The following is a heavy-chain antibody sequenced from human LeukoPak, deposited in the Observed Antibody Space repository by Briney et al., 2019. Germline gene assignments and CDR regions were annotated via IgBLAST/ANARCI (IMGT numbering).Heavy chain of an antibody. CDR2: IYYSGST. CDR1: GGSISSSSYY. V-gene: IGHV4-39*01. D-gene: IGHD3-22*01. CDR3: AEGGYYDSSGYYYEWIFDY. Sequence: PSETLSLTCTVSGGSISSSSYYWGWIRQPPGKGLEWIGSIYYSGSTYYNPSLKSRVTISVDTPKNQFSLKLSSVTAADTAVYYCAEGGYYDSSGYYYEWIFDYWGQGTLVTVSS. J-gene: IGHJ4*02.